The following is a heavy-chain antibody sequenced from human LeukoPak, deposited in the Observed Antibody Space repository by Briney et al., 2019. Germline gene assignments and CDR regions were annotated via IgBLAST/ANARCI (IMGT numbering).Heavy chain of an antibody. CDR3: ARDSSYYDFWSGYYDDSGDWFDP. J-gene: IGHJ5*02. V-gene: IGHV4-61*02. CDR2: IYTSGST. Sequence: SETLSLTCTVSGASISSGSHYWSWIRQPAGKGLEWIGRIYTSGSTNYNPSLKSRVTMSVDTSKNQFSLKLSSVTAADTAVYYCARDSSYYDFWSGYYDDSGDWFDPWGQGTLVTVSS. D-gene: IGHD3-3*01. CDR1: GASISSGSHY.